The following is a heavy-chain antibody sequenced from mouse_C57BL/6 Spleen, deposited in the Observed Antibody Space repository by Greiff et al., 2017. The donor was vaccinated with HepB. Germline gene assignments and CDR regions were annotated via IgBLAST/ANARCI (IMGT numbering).Heavy chain of an antibody. Sequence: VQLQQSGAELVKPGASVKISCKASGYAFSSYWMNWVKQRPGKGLEWIGQIYPGDGDTNYNGKFKGKATLTADKSSSTAYMQPSSRTSEDSAVYLWERRATEGGAPFDYWGQGTTLTVSS. J-gene: IGHJ2*01. V-gene: IGHV1-80*01. CDR2: IYPGDGDT. CDR1: GYAFSSYW. CDR3: ERRATEGGAPFDY. D-gene: IGHD3-1*01.